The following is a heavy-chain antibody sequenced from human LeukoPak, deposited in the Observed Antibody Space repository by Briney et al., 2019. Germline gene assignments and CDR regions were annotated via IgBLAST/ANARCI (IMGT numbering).Heavy chain of an antibody. CDR3: ASSRFTMGDEAMDV. Sequence: TSETLSLTCTVSGGSISGYYWSWIRQPPGKGLEWIGYIYYSGSTNYNPSLKSRVTISVDTSKNQFSLKLSSVTAADTAVYYCASSRFTMGDEAMDVWGQGTMVTVSS. CDR2: IYYSGST. D-gene: IGHD3-10*01. V-gene: IGHV4-59*08. J-gene: IGHJ3*01. CDR1: GGSISGYY.